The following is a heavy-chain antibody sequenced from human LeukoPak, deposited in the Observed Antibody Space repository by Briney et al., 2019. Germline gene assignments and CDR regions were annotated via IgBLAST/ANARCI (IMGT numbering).Heavy chain of an antibody. Sequence: ASVKVSCKTSGYTFTSFGISWVRQAPGQGLEWMGRISTYNGNTDYAQNLQGRVTMTTDTSTSTAYMELSSLRSEDTAVYYCARGGRNRYNWFDPWGQGTLVTVSS. CDR2: ISTYNGNT. D-gene: IGHD1-14*01. CDR3: ARGGRNRYNWFDP. CDR1: GYTFTSFG. V-gene: IGHV1-18*01. J-gene: IGHJ5*02.